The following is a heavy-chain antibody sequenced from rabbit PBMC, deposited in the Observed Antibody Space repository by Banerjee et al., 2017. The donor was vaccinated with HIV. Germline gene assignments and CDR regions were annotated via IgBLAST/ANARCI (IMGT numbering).Heavy chain of an antibody. CDR3: VRDDAGSAYGFKL. D-gene: IGHD4-2*01. V-gene: IGHV1S40*01. J-gene: IGHJ4*01. CDR2: IYTGIFISSNT. CDR1: GIDFSSDDY. Sequence: QQLEESGGGLVKPGASLTLTCKASGIDFSSDDYMCWVRQAPGKGLEWIACIYTGIFISSNTYYASWAKGRFTITKTSSTTVTLQMTSLTAADTATYFCVRDDAGSAYGFKLWGPGTLVTVS.